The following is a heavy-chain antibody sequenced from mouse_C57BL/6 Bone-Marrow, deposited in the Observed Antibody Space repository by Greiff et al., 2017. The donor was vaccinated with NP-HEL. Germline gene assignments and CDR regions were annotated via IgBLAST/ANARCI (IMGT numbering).Heavy chain of an antibody. CDR3: ARPYDYYAMDY. V-gene: IGHV5-12*01. CDR1: GFTFSDYY. Sequence: EVNLVESGGGLVQPGGSLKLSCAASGFTFSDYYMYWVRQTPEKRLEWVAYISNGGGSTYYPDTVKGRFTISRDNAKNTLYLQMSRLKSEDTAMYYCARPYDYYAMDYWGQGTSVTVSS. CDR2: ISNGGGST. J-gene: IGHJ4*01.